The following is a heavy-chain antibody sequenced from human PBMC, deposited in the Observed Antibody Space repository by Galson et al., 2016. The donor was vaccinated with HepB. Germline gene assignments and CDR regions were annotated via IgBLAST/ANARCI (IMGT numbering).Heavy chain of an antibody. CDR3: ARQIVVVVAATRGVDWFDP. D-gene: IGHD2-15*01. CDR1: GGSISSSSYY. V-gene: IGHV4-39*01. Sequence: ETLSLTCTVSGGSISSSSYYWGLIRQPPGKGLEWLGSIYYSGSTYYNPSLKSRVTISVDTSKNQFSLKLSSVTAADTAVYYCARQIVVVVAATRGVDWFDPWGQGTLVTVSS. J-gene: IGHJ5*02. CDR2: IYYSGST.